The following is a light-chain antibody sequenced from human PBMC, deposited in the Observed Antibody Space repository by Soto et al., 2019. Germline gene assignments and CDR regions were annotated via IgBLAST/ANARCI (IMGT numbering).Light chain of an antibody. CDR2: DAS. J-gene: IGKJ1*01. CDR1: QSVSRY. Sequence: IVLTQSPATPSLSPRERLPLSCRASQSVSRYLAWYQQKHGQAPRILIYDASNRATGIPARFSGSESGTDGTITISSLAKDDGPIYYCHQRQSWTRTFGQGTKVDIK. CDR3: HQRQSWTRT. V-gene: IGKV3-11*01.